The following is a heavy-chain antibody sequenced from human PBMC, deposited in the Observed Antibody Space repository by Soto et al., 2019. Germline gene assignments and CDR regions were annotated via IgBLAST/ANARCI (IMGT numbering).Heavy chain of an antibody. J-gene: IGHJ6*01. CDR1: GFTFTSYW. V-gene: IGHV3-74*01. Sequence: PGGSLRLSCAASGFTFTSYWMHWVRQAPGKGLVWVSRINSDGTTTNYAESVTGRFTISRDNAKNTVYLQMNSLRAEDTAVYYWARGIKNYFGVDVWGQGNTVTVPS. CDR2: INSDGTTT. CDR3: ARGIKNYFGVDV.